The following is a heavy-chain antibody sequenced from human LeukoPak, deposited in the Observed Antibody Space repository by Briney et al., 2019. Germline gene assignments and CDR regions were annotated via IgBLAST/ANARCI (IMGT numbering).Heavy chain of an antibody. D-gene: IGHD2-21*01. V-gene: IGHV3-21*04. J-gene: IGHJ4*02. CDR2: ISSSSYI. CDR1: GFTFSSYS. Sequence: GGSLRLSCAASGFTFSSYSMNWVRQAPGKGLEWVSSISSSSYIYYADSVKGRFTISRDNSKNMLYLQMNSLRAEDTAVYYCAKCHCDCEGYYYFDSWGQGILVTVSS. CDR3: AKCHCDCEGYYYFDS.